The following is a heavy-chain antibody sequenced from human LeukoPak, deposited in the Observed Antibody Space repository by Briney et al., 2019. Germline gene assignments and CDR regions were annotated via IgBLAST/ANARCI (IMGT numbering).Heavy chain of an antibody. CDR1: GFTFVSYA. CDR3: AKTDGYTYGIIDY. CDR2: MSGPGDNT. D-gene: IGHD5-18*01. V-gene: IGHV3-23*01. J-gene: IGHJ4*02. Sequence: GGSLGLSCAASGFTFVSYAMTWVRQAPGKGLEWVSSMSGPGDNTYYADSVEGRFTTSRDIFKKTLYLQLNSLRADDTAVYYCAKTDGYTYGIIDYWGQGTLVTVSS.